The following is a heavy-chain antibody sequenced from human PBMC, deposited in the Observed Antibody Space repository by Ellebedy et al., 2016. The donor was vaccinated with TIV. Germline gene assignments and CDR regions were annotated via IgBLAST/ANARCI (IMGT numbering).Heavy chain of an antibody. V-gene: IGHV3-30-3*01. CDR1: GYTFSSYA. CDR3: ARESFRVDAFDI. J-gene: IGHJ3*02. Sequence: GGSLRLSXAASGYTFSSYAMSWVRQAPGKGLEWVAVISYDGSNKYYADSVKGRFTISRDNSKNTLYLQMNSLRAEDTAVYYCARESFRVDAFDIWGQGTMVTVSS. CDR2: ISYDGSNK.